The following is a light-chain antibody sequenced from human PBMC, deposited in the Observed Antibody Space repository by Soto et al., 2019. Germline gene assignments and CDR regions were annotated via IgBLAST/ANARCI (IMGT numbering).Light chain of an antibody. CDR3: SSYTSSITRV. CDR2: DVS. Sequence: QSVLTQPASVSGSPGQSITISCTGTSSDVGGYNYVSWYQLHPGKAPKLMIYDVSNRPSGVSNRFSGSKSGNTASLTISGLQPEDEADYYCSSYTSSITRVFGTGTKVTVL. V-gene: IGLV2-14*01. J-gene: IGLJ1*01. CDR1: SSDVGGYNY.